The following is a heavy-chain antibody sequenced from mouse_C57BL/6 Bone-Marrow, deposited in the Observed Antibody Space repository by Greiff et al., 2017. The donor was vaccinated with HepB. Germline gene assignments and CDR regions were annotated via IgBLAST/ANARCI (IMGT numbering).Heavy chain of an antibody. V-gene: IGHV3-6*01. J-gene: IGHJ3*01. CDR3: AREGITTVVGGFAY. Sequence: ESGPGLVKPSQSLSLTCSVTGYSITSGYYWNWIRQFPGNKLEWMGYISYDGSNNYNPSLKNRISITRDTSKNQFFLKLNSVTTEDTATYYCAREGITTVVGGFAYWGQGTLVTVSA. CDR1: GYSITSGYY. D-gene: IGHD1-1*01. CDR2: ISYDGSN.